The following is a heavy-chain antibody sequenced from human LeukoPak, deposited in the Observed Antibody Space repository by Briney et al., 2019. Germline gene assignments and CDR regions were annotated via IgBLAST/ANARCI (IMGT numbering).Heavy chain of an antibody. Sequence: PGGSLRLSRAASGFTFSSYSMNWVRQAPGKGLEWVSSISSSSSYIYYADSVKGRFTISRDNAKNSLYLQMNSLRAEDTAVYYCARVLRAPYCGGDCPTTDYWGQGTLVTVSS. CDR3: ARVLRAPYCGGDCPTTDY. V-gene: IGHV3-21*01. J-gene: IGHJ4*02. D-gene: IGHD2-21*02. CDR1: GFTFSSYS. CDR2: ISSSSSYI.